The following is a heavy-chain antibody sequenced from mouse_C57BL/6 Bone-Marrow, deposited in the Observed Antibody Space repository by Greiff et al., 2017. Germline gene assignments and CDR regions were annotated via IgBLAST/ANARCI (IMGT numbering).Heavy chain of an antibody. CDR1: GYAFSSSW. CDR2: IYPGDGDT. CDR3: ERQLRELFAY. V-gene: IGHV1-82*01. Sequence: VQLQQSGPELVKPGASVKISCKASGYAFSSSWMNWVKQRPGKGLEWIGRIYPGDGDTNYNGKFKGEATLTADKSSSTAYMQLSSLTSEDSAVYFCERQLRELFAYWGQGTLVTVSA. J-gene: IGHJ3*01. D-gene: IGHD3-2*02.